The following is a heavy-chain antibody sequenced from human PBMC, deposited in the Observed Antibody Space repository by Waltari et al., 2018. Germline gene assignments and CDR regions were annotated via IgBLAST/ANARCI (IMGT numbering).Heavy chain of an antibody. CDR1: GFTFSTYG. V-gene: IGHV3-33*01. CDR3: ARDNYYDSSGYRQLYYFDY. J-gene: IGHJ4*02. CDR2: IWFDGSNE. Sequence: QVHLVESGGGVVQPGRSLRLSCVASGFTFSTYGMHWVRQAPGRGVEWVASIWFDGSNENYGDSVKGRFSISRDNSKHTLYLQMNSLRVEDTAVYYCARDNYYDSSGYRQLYYFDYWGQGTLVTVSS. D-gene: IGHD3-22*01.